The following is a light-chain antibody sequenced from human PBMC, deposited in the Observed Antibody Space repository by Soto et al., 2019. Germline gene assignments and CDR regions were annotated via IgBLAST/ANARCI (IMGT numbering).Light chain of an antibody. Sequence: VLTQPPSASGTPGQRVSISCSATSSNIGGNYVSWYQQLPGTAPKLLIYRNYQRPSGVPDRFSGSKSGTSASLAISGLRSEDEADYYCAAWDDSLSSYVFGTGTKVTVL. CDR3: AAWDDSLSSYV. CDR2: RNY. V-gene: IGLV1-47*01. J-gene: IGLJ1*01. CDR1: SSNIGGNY.